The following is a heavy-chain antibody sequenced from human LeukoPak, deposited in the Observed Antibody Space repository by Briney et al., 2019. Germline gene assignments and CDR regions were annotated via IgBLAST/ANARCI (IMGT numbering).Heavy chain of an antibody. J-gene: IGHJ4*02. CDR1: GFTFSSYA. V-gene: IGHV3-30-3*01. CDR2: ISYDGSNK. D-gene: IGHD7-27*01. Sequence: GGSLRLSCAASGFTFSSYAMHWVRQAPGKGLEWVAVISYDGSNKYYADSVKGRFTISRDNSKSTLYLQMNSLRAVDTAVYYCARDSGDVDEAYYFDYWGQGTLVTVSS. CDR3: ARDSGDVDEAYYFDY.